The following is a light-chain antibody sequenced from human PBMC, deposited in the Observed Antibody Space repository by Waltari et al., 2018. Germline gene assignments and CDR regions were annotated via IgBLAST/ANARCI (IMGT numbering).Light chain of an antibody. CDR2: EVT. CDR1: STDVAGYDP. J-gene: IGLJ3*02. V-gene: IGLV2-8*01. Sequence: QSALTQPPSASGSPGQSIPISCTGISTDVAGYDPVFWYQQHPGKAPNLLIYEVTKRPSGVPDRFSGSKSDNTASLAVSGLQAEDEADYYCSSYAGGSSLMFGGGTKLTVL. CDR3: SSYAGGSSLM.